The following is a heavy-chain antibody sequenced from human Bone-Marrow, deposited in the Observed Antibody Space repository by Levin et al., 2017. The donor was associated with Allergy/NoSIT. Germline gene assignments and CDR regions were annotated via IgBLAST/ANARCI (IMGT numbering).Heavy chain of an antibody. CDR2: ISNRGGNI. D-gene: IGHD3-22*01. CDR1: GFTFSGYG. CDR3: ARDPPGLDSFYAMDV. J-gene: IGHJ6*02. Sequence: GGSLRLSCAASGFTFSGYGMHWVRQAPGKGLQWISYISNRGGNIYYADSVKGRFTISRDNAKNSLSLQMNSLKHEDTAVYFCARDPPGLDSFYAMDVWGQGTTVTVSS. V-gene: IGHV3-48*02.